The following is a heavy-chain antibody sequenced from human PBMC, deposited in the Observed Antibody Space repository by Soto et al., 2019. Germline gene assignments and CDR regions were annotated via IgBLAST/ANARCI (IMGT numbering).Heavy chain of an antibody. J-gene: IGHJ4*02. CDR3: AAGGGLPRYY. CDR1: DGSSSSGGCS. V-gene: IGHV4-30-2*01. Sequence: LSVTCGVADGSSSSGGCSRSWIRQPPGKGLEWIGYIYHSGSTYYNPSLKNRVTISVDRSKNQFSLKLSSVTAADTAVYYCAAGGGLPRYYWGQGTLVTVSS. D-gene: IGHD5-12*01. CDR2: IYHSGST.